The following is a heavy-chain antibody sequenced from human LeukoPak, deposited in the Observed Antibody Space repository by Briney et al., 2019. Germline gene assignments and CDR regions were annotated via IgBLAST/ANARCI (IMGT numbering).Heavy chain of an antibody. CDR2: INPNSGGT. V-gene: IGHV1-2*06. CDR1: GYTFTGYY. D-gene: IGHD3-16*01. J-gene: IGHJ4*02. Sequence: ASVKVSCKASGYTFTGYYMHWVRQAPGQGLEWMGRINPNSGGTNYAQKFQGRVTMTRDTSISTAYMELSRLRSDDTAEYYCARARQDSPGEWHNFDYWGQGTLVTVSS. CDR3: ARARQDSPGEWHNFDY.